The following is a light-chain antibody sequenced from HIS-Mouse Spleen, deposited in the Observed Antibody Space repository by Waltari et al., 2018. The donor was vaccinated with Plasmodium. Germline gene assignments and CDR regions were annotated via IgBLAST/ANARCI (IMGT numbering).Light chain of an antibody. CDR2: EDS. CDR1: ALPKKY. J-gene: IGLJ3*02. CDR3: YSTDSSGNHRV. V-gene: IGLV3-10*01. Sequence: SYELTQPPSVSVSPGQTARITCSGYALPKKYAYWYQQKAGQAPVLVIYEDSKRPSGIPERFSGYSSGTMATLTISGAQVEDEADYYCYSTDSSGNHRVFGGGTKLTVL.